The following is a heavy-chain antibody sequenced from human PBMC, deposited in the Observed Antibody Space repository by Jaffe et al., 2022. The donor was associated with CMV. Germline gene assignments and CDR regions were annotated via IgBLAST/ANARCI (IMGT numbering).Heavy chain of an antibody. V-gene: IGHV3-74*01. CDR2: INSDGSST. D-gene: IGHD5-18*01. Sequence: EVQLVESGGGLVQPGGSLRLSCAASGFTFSSYWMHWVRQAPGKGLVWVSRINSDGSSTSYADSVKGRFTISRDNAKNTLYLQMNSLRAEDTAVYYCAREISYGPDDAFDIWGQGTMVTVSS. J-gene: IGHJ3*02. CDR3: AREISYGPDDAFDI. CDR1: GFTFSSYW.